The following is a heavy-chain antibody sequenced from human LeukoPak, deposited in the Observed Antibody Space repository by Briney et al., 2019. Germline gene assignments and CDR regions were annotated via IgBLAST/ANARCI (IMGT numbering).Heavy chain of an antibody. CDR3: ARAGPSSSWRQFDY. CDR1: GFTFSSYW. D-gene: IGHD6-13*01. V-gene: IGHV3-66*01. CDR2: IYSGGRT. J-gene: IGHJ4*02. Sequence: PGGSLRLSCAASGFTFSSYWMSWVRQAPGKGLEWVSVIYSGGRTYYADSVKGRFTISRDNSKNTLYLQMNSLRAEDTAVYYCARAGPSSSWRQFDYWGQGTLVTVSS.